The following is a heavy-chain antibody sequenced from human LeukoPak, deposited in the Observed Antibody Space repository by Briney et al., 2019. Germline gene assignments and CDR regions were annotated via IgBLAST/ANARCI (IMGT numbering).Heavy chain of an antibody. CDR1: GYTFTTYR. CDR2: ISVNNGGT. Sequence: GASVKVSCKASGYTFTTYRLAWVRQAPGQSLEWMGWISVNNGGTNYAQSFQDRVTLTRDTSTNTAYLELRSLRSDDTAIIYCATATQPRGYFLHWGQGTLVTVSS. CDR3: ATATQPRGYFLH. V-gene: IGHV1-18*01. D-gene: IGHD2-2*01. J-gene: IGHJ1*01.